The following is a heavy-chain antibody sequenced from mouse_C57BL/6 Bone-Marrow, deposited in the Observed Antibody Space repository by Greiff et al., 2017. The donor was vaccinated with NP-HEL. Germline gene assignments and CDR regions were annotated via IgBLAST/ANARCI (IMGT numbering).Heavy chain of an antibody. CDR2: ISYDGSN. V-gene: IGHV3-6*01. CDR3: AVRYYFDY. Sequence: EVQVVESGPGLVKPSQSLSLTCSVTGYSITSGYYWNWIRQFPGNKLEWMGYISYDGSNNYNPSLKNRISITRDTSKNQFFLKLNSVTTEDTATYYCAVRYYFDYWGQGTTLTVSS. CDR1: GYSITSGYY. J-gene: IGHJ2*01.